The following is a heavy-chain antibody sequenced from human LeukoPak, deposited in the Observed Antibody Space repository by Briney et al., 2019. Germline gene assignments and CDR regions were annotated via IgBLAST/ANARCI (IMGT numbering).Heavy chain of an antibody. CDR3: ARLAVAQTGLFDY. D-gene: IGHD6-19*01. CDR1: GHTFTGYY. CDR2: INANSGDT. J-gene: IGHJ4*02. V-gene: IGHV1-2*02. Sequence: GASVKVSCKASGHTFTGYYMHWVRQAPGQGLEWMGWINANSGDTNYAQEFQGRVTMTRDTSISTAYMELSRLRSDDTAVYYCARLAVAQTGLFDYWGQGTLVTVSS.